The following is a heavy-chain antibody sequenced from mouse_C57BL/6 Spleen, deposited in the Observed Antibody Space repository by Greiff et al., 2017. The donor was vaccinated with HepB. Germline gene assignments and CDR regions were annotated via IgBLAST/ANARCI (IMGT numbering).Heavy chain of an antibody. CDR1: GYTFTDYY. CDR2: INPYNGGT. V-gene: IGHV1-19*01. Sequence: VQLQQSGPVLVKPGASVKMSCKASGYTFTDYYMNWVKQSHGKSLEWIGVINPYNGGTSYNQKIKGKATLTVDKSSSTAYMELNSLTSEDSAVYYCSRWSMVTTNYFDYWGQGTTLTVSS. D-gene: IGHD2-2*01. CDR3: SRWSMVTTNYFDY. J-gene: IGHJ2*01.